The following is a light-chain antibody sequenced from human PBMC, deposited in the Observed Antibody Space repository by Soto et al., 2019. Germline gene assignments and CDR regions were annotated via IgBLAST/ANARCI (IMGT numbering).Light chain of an antibody. CDR3: QHSTTWK. J-gene: IGKJ1*01. CDR2: AAS. CDR1: QGISTS. Sequence: DIQMPPSPSSMSSAVVDRVPINCRASQGISTSLNWYQQKPGKAPKLLIYAASSLQSGVPSRFSGSGYKTDLTLTISSMQPEDFATYSCQHSTTWKFEKGPKVAIK. V-gene: IGKV1-39*01.